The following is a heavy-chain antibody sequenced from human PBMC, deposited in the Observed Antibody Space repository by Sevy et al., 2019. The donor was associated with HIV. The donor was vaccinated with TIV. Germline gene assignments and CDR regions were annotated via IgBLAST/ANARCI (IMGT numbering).Heavy chain of an antibody. J-gene: IGHJ3*02. V-gene: IGHV1-2*02. Sequence: ASVKVSCKASGYTFTGYYMHWVRQAPGQGLEWMGWINPNSGGTNYAQKFQGRVTMTRDTSISTAYMELSRLRSDDTAVYYCARVQHSRSLGAFDIWGQGTMVTVSS. CDR2: INPNSGGT. CDR3: ARVQHSRSLGAFDI. D-gene: IGHD6-13*01. CDR1: GYTFTGYY.